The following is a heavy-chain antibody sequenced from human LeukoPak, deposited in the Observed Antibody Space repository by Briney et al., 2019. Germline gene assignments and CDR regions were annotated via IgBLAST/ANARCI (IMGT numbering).Heavy chain of an antibody. Sequence: ASVKVSCKASGYTFTSYYMHWVRQAPGQGLEWMGWINPNSGGTNYAQKFQGRVTMTRDTSISTAYMELSRLRSDDTAVYYCARDGVFDYYGSGSYYNIWGQGTLVTVSS. CDR2: INPNSGGT. CDR3: ARDGVFDYYGSGSYYNI. CDR1: GYTFTSYY. D-gene: IGHD3-10*01. J-gene: IGHJ4*02. V-gene: IGHV1-2*02.